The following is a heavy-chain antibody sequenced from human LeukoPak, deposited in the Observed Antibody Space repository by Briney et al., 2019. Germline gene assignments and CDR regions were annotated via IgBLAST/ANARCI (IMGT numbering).Heavy chain of an antibody. Sequence: PVKVSCKASGYTFTSYDISWVRQAPGQGLEWMGGIIPIFGTANYAQKFQGRVTITADESTSTAYMELSSLRSEDTAVYYCARPQNQIHYYDSSGYSGAFDIWGQGTMVTVSS. D-gene: IGHD3-22*01. CDR2: IIPIFGTA. CDR1: GYTFTSYD. J-gene: IGHJ3*02. CDR3: ARPQNQIHYYDSSGYSGAFDI. V-gene: IGHV1-69*13.